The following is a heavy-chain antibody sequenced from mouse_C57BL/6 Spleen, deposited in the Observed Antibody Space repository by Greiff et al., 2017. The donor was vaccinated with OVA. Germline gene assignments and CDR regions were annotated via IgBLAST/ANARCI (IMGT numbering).Heavy chain of an antibody. CDR3: ARVYDGDYDY. CDR1: GYTFTSYW. CDR2: IYPCSGST. J-gene: IGHJ2*01. Sequence: QVQLQQPGAELVKPGASVKMSCKASGYTFTSYWITWVKQRPGQGLEWIGDIYPCSGSTNYNEKFKSKVTLTVDTSSSTAYMRLSSLTSEDSEVYYSARVYDGDYDYWGQGTTLTVSS. V-gene: IGHV1-55*01. D-gene: IGHD2-3*01.